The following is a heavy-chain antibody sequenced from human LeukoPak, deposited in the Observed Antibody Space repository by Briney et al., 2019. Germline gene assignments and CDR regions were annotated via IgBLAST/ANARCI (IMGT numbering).Heavy chain of an antibody. V-gene: IGHV4-39*01. CDR3: ARRYTGSCFDY. CDR2: IYYSGST. D-gene: IGHD1-26*01. CDR1: GGSISSTSYY. J-gene: IGHJ4*02. Sequence: SETLSLTCTVSGGSISSTSYYWGWIRQPPGKGLEWIGVIYYSGSTFYNPSLKSRVTISVDTSKNQFSLKLSSVTAADTAVYYCARRYTGSCFDYWGQGTLVTVS.